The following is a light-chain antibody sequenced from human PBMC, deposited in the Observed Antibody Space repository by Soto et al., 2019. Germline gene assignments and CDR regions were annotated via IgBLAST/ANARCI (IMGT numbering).Light chain of an antibody. Sequence: DIQMTQSPSSLSASVGDRVTITCRASQTITNYLNWYQQKPGKAPKLLIYAASTLLSGVPSRFTGGGSGTDFTLTIDSLHPEDFATYCCQQSYSSPWTFGQGTKVEI. V-gene: IGKV1-39*01. J-gene: IGKJ1*01. CDR2: AAS. CDR1: QTITNY. CDR3: QQSYSSPWT.